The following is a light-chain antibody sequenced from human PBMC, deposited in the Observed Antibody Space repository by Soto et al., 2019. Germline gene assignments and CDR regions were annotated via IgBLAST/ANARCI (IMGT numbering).Light chain of an antibody. V-gene: IGLV2-14*01. CDR3: SSYTSSSALGV. Sequence: QSVLTQPASVSGSPGQSITISCTGTSSDIGIFNSVSWYQQHPGKAPKLIIYEVTNRPSGVSDRFSGSKSGSTASLNISGLQADDEADYYCSSYTSSSALGVFGGGTKLTVL. CDR2: EVT. CDR1: SSDIGIFNS. J-gene: IGLJ3*02.